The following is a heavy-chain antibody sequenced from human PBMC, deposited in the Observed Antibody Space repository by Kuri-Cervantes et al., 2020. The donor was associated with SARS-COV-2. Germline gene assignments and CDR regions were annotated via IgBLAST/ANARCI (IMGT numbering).Heavy chain of an antibody. CDR2: IYHSGST. D-gene: IGHD3-3*01. CDR3: ARHSDYSSTLLRFLDPQWGFDP. Sequence: SETLSLTCTVSGYSISSGYYWGWIRQPPGKGLEWIGSIYHSGSTYYNPSLKSRVTISVDTSKKQLSLKPSSVTAADTAVYYCARHSDYSSTLLRFLDPQWGFDPWGQGTLVTVSS. V-gene: IGHV4-38-2*02. CDR1: GYSISSGYY. J-gene: IGHJ5*02.